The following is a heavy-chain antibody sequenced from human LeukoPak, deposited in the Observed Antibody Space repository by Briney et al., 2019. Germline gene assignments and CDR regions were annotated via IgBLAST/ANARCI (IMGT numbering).Heavy chain of an antibody. CDR2: IDPSDSYT. CDR3: ARPNGGY. CDR1: GYSFPSYW. D-gene: IGHD2-8*01. V-gene: IGHV5-10-1*01. J-gene: IGHJ4*02. Sequence: GGSLKVSCKGSGYSFPSYWISWVRQVPGKGLGWMGRIDPSDSYTNNSPSFQGHVTISADKATTTAYLQWSSMMASDTDMYYCARPNGGYWGQGTLVTVSS.